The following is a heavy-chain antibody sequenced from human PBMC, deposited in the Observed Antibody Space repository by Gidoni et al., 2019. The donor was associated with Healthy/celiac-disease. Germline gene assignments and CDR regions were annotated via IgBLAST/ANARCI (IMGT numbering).Heavy chain of an antibody. CDR3: TTDGLLGYSYGYSVY. J-gene: IGHJ4*02. V-gene: IGHV3-15*01. CDR1: GVTGRNAR. CDR2: IKSKSDGGTT. Sequence: EGQLVESGGGWVKPGGSVRHSGAATGVTGRNARMSWVRQAPGKGREWVGRIKSKSDGGTTDYAAPVKGRFTISRDDSKNTLYLQMNSLKTEDTAVYYCTTDGLLGYSYGYSVYWGQGTLVTVSS. D-gene: IGHD5-18*01.